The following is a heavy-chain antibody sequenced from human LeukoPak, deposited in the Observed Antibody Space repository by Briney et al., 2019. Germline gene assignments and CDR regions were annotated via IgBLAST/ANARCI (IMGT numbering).Heavy chain of an antibody. CDR3: ATGVTLGAPSPLHQ. Sequence: GSSVKVSCKASGGTFSSYAISWVRQAPGQGLEWMGGIIPIFGTANYAQKFQGRVTITADKSTSTAYMELSSLRSEDTAGYYCATGVTLGAPSPLHQWGQGTLVAVSS. CDR1: GGTFSSYA. D-gene: IGHD1-26*01. CDR2: IIPIFGTA. J-gene: IGHJ4*02. V-gene: IGHV1-69*06.